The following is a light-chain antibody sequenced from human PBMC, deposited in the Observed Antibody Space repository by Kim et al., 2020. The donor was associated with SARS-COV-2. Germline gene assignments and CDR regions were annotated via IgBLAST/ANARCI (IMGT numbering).Light chain of an antibody. CDR2: GAY. J-gene: IGKJ2*01. CDR3: QHRNT. V-gene: IGKV3-20*01. Sequence: TLSLSPGERATRSCRASQSVSGSYLAWYQQKPGQAPRLLIYGAYSRATGIPDRFSGSGSGTDFTLTISRLEPEDFAVYYCQHRNTFGQGTKVEIK. CDR1: QSVSGSY.